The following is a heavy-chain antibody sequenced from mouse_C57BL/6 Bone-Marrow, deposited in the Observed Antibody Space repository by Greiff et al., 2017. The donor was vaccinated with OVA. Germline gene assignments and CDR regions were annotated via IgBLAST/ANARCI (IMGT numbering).Heavy chain of an antibody. CDR2: IDPSDSYT. CDR3: ASSRYYGSDWYFDV. J-gene: IGHJ1*03. Sequence: QVQLQQPGAELVMPGASVKLSCKASGYTFTSYWMHWVKQRPGQGLEWIGEIDPSDSYTNYNQKFQGKSTLTVDKSSSTAYMQLSSLTSENCSVDYYASSRYYGSDWYFDVWGKGTTVTVSS. D-gene: IGHD1-1*01. V-gene: IGHV1-69*01. CDR1: GYTFTSYW.